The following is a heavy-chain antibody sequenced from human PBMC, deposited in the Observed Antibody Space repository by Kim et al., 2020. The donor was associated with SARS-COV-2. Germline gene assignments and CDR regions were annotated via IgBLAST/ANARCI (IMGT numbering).Heavy chain of an antibody. CDR2: MNPNSGNT. J-gene: IGHJ4*02. D-gene: IGHD1-26*01. CDR1: GHTFNSYD. CDR3: ARADRGIVGATVYYFDY. V-gene: IGHV1-8*02. Sequence: ASVKVSCKASGHTFNSYDINWVRQATGQGLEWMGWMNPNSGNTGYAQKFQGRVTMTRNTSISTAYMELSSLRSEDTAVYYCARADRGIVGATVYYFDYWGQGTLVTVSS.